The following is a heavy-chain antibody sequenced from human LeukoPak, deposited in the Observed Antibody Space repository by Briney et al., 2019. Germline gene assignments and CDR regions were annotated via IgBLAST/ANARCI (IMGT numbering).Heavy chain of an antibody. D-gene: IGHD1-1*01. CDR3: ARDQDWNDRGGLDY. V-gene: IGHV3-21*05. CDR1: GFTFSSYE. J-gene: IGHJ4*02. CDR2: ISTSSSYI. Sequence: RPGGSLRLSCAAFGFTFSSYEMNWVRQAPGKGLEWVSFISTSSSYIYYADSVKGRFTISRDNSENSLYLQMNSLRAEDTAVYYCARDQDWNDRGGLDYWGQGTLVIVSS.